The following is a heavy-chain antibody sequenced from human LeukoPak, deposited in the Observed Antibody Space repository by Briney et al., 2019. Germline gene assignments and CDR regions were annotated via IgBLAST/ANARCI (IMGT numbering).Heavy chain of an antibody. Sequence: KPSETLSLTCTISGGSVSDYYWSWIRQSPGKGLEWIGYIYYTGSTSYNPSLKSRVTISADTSKNEFSLKLNSVTAADTAVYYCASRELGNDYWGQGTLVTVSS. CDR1: GGSVSDYY. V-gene: IGHV4-59*02. D-gene: IGHD7-27*01. CDR3: ASRELGNDY. CDR2: IYYTGST. J-gene: IGHJ4*02.